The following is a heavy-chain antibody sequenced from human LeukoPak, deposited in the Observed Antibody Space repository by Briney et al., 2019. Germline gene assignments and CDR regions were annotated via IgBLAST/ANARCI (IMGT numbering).Heavy chain of an antibody. V-gene: IGHV3-21*01. D-gene: IGHD5-18*01. Sequence: TGGSLRLSCAASGFTFSSYSMNWVRQAPGKGLEWVSSISSSSYIYYADSVKGRFTISRDNAKNSLYLQMNSLRAEDTAVYYCARVLDEDTANDAFDIWGQGTMVTVSS. CDR2: ISSSSYI. CDR1: GFTFSSYS. CDR3: ARVLDEDTANDAFDI. J-gene: IGHJ3*02.